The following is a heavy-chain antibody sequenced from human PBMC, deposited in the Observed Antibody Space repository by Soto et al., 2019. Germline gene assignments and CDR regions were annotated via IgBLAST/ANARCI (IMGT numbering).Heavy chain of an antibody. J-gene: IGHJ5*02. CDR3: AREYCSSTSFLTWFAL. CDR2: ISSSSTI. CDR1: YG. Sequence: YGGSRIRKNTRKGLEWVSYISSSSTIYYADSVKGRFTISRDNAKNSLYLQMNSLRAEDTAVYYCAREYCSSTSFLTWFALWGQGTLVTVSS. D-gene: IGHD2-2*01. V-gene: IGHV3-48*01.